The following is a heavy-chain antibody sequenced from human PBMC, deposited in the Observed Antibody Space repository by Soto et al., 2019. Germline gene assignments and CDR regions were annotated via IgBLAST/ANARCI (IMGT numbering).Heavy chain of an antibody. J-gene: IGHJ4*02. CDR2: INPNSGGT. CDR3: ARDRTHCSGDSCYSGFDY. CDR1: GYTFTGYY. V-gene: IGHV1-2*04. D-gene: IGHD2-15*01. Sequence: ASVKVSCKASGYTFTGYYMHWMRQAPGQGLEWMGWINPNSGGTNFAQKFQGWVTMTRDTSISTAYMELSRLRSDDTAVYYCARDRTHCSGDSCYSGFDYWGPGTLVTVSS.